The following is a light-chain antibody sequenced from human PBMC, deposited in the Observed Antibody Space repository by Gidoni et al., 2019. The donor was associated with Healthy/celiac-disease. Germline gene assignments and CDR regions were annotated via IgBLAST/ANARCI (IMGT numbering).Light chain of an antibody. CDR2: SNN. Sequence: QSVRTQPPSASGTPGQRVTISCSGRSSNIGSNTVNWYQQLPGTAPKLLIYSNNQRPSGVPDRFSGSKSGTSASLAISGLQSEDEADYYCAAWDDSLNAVVFGGGTKLPVL. J-gene: IGLJ2*01. V-gene: IGLV1-44*01. CDR3: AAWDDSLNAVV. CDR1: SSNIGSNT.